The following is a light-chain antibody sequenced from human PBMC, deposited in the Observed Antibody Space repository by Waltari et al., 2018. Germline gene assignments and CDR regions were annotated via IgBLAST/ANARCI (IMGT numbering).Light chain of an antibody. CDR1: SSTIGNNV. J-gene: IGLJ2*01. Sequence: QSVLTQPPSVSAAPGQKVTISCSGSSSTIGNNVVSWYQQPPGTAPKLLIYDTDRRPSWIPDRFSGSKSGSSATLGITGLQTGDEGDYYCGSWDGILSAVIFGGGTKLTVL. V-gene: IGLV1-51*01. CDR3: GSWDGILSAVI. CDR2: DTD.